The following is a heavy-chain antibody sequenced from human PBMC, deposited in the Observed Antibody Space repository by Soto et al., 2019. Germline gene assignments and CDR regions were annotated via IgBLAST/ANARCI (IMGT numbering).Heavy chain of an antibody. J-gene: IGHJ4*02. CDR2: IYHSGST. D-gene: IGHD5-12*01. Sequence: SDTLSLTCAVSGGSVSSGGYSWSWIRQPPGKGLEWIGYIYHSGSTYYNPSLKSRVTISVDRSKNQFSLKLSSVTAADTAVYYCAAGGGLPRYYWGQGTLVTVPS. CDR3: AAGGGLPRYY. V-gene: IGHV4-30-2*01. CDR1: GGSVSSGGYS.